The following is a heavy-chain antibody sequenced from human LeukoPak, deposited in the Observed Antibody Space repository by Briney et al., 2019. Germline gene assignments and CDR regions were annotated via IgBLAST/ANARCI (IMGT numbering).Heavy chain of an antibody. V-gene: IGHV4-4*07. CDR3: AREMNYGDSNWFDP. J-gene: IGHJ5*02. CDR2: IYTSGST. CDR1: GGSISSYY. D-gene: IGHD4-17*01. Sequence: SETLSLTCTVSGGSISSYYWSWIRRPAGKGLEWIGRIYTSGSTNYNPSLKSRVTMSVDTSKNQFSLKLSSVTAADTAVYYCAREMNYGDSNWFDPWGQGTLVTVSS.